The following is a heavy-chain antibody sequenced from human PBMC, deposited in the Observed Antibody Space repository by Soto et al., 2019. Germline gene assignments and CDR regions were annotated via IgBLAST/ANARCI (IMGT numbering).Heavy chain of an antibody. CDR2: INHVGIT. V-gene: IGHV4-34*01. Sequence: SETLSLTCAVSGGSFRGFYWTWIRQSPGKGLEWLGDINHVGITNYNPSLKSRVSIPVDTSKSQFSLKLSSVTAADTAVYYCARLPGGTAPRPDYWGQGTRVTVSS. CDR1: GGSFRGFY. D-gene: IGHD6-6*01. J-gene: IGHJ4*02. CDR3: ARLPGGTAPRPDY.